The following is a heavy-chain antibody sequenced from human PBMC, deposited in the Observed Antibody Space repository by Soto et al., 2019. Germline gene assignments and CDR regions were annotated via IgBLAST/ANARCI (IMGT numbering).Heavy chain of an antibody. CDR3: ARVYSGSYSDY. Sequence: SETLSLTCAVSGGSIRSNNWWSWVRQPPGKGLEWIGEIFHSGSTNYNPSLKTRVTISVDKSKNQFSLKLSSVTAADTTVYYCARVYSGSYSDYWGQGTLVTVSS. CDR1: GGSIRSNNW. J-gene: IGHJ4*02. V-gene: IGHV4-4*02. CDR2: IFHSGST. D-gene: IGHD1-26*01.